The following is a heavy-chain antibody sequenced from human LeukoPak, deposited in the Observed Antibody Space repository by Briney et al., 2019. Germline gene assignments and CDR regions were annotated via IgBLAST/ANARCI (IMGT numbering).Heavy chain of an antibody. J-gene: IGHJ5*02. CDR1: GGSISSGGYS. D-gene: IGHD3-22*01. CDR3: ASLRSIANWLDP. V-gene: IGHV4-30-2*01. Sequence: SETLSLTCAVSGGSISSGGYSWSWIRQPPGKGLEWIGYIYHSGSTYYNPSLKSRVTISVNRSKNQFSLKLSSVTAADTAVYYCASLRSIANWLDPWGQGTLVTVSS. CDR2: IYHSGST.